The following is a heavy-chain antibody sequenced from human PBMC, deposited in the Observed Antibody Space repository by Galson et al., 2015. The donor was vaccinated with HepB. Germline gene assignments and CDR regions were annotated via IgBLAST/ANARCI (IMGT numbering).Heavy chain of an antibody. CDR2: IYPSGST. CDR1: GGSIDSYY. CDR3: NFDY. Sequence: ETLSLTCTVSGGSIDSYYWSWLRQPAGKGLEWIGRIYPSGSTNYNPSLKSRVSLSVDTAKNHFSLTLTSNCARDSGRGIRNFDYWGQGTLVTVSS. D-gene: IGHD1-1*01. J-gene: IGHJ4*02. V-gene: IGHV4-4*07.